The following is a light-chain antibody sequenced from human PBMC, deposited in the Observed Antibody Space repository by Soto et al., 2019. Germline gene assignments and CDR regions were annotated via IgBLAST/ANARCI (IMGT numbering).Light chain of an antibody. J-gene: IGKJ4*01. V-gene: IGKV3-11*01. CDR1: RSVTTF. CDR3: QQRTNWPLT. Sequence: EIVLTQSPATLSLSPGERATLSCRASRSVTTFLAWYQQKPGQAPRLLIYDASNRATGVPTRFSGSGSGTDFTLTISSLEPEDFAVYHCQQRTNWPLTFGAGTKV. CDR2: DAS.